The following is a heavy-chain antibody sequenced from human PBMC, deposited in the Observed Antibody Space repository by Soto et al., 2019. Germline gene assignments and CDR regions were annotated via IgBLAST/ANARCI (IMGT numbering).Heavy chain of an antibody. V-gene: IGHV3-23*04. CDR1: GFTFSSYW. D-gene: IGHD5-18*01. CDR3: ARGYSYGYVY. CDR2: ISGSGGST. Sequence: EVQLVESGGGLVQPGGSLRLSCAASGFTFSSYWMHWVRQAPGKGLVWVSAISGSGGSTYYADSVKGRFTISRDNSKNTLYLQMNSLRAEDTAVYYCARGYSYGYVYWGQGTLVTVSS. J-gene: IGHJ4*02.